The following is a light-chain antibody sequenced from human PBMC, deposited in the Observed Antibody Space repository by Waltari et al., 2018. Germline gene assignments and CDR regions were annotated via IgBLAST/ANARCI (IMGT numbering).Light chain of an antibody. CDR3: MQALQTPPFT. V-gene: IGKV2-28*01. CDR1: KSLLHSNGYNY. J-gene: IGKJ3*01. CDR2: LGS. Sequence: DIVMTQSPLYLPVTPGEPASISCRSSKSLLHSNGYNYLDWYLQKPGQSPQLLIYLGSNRASGVPDRFSGSGSGTDFTLKISRVEAEDVGVYYCMQALQTPPFTFGPGTKVDIK.